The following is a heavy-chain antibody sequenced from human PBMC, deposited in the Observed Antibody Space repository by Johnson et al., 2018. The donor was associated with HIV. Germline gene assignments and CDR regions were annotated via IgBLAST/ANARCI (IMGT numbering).Heavy chain of an antibody. J-gene: IGHJ3*02. CDR2: INWNGGST. D-gene: IGHD3-3*01. CDR3: AKDMDRYYDVDAFDI. CDR1: GFTFDDYG. V-gene: IGHV3-20*04. Sequence: VQLVESGGGLVQPGGSLRLSCAASGFTFDDYGMTWVRQAPGKGLEWVSGINWNGGSTGYVDSVKGRFTISRDNAKKSLYLQMNSLRAEDTALYYCAKDMDRYYDVDAFDIWGQGTMVTVSS.